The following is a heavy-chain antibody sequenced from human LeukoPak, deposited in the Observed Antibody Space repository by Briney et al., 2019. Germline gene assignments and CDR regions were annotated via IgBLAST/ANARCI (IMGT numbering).Heavy chain of an antibody. CDR3: ARGRLFDY. Sequence: SETLSLTCAVYGGSFRGYYWSWIRQPPGKGLEWIGEINHSGSTNYNPSLKSRVTISVDTSKNQFSLKLSSVTAADTAVYYCARGRLFDYWGQGTLVTVSS. V-gene: IGHV4-34*01. CDR2: INHSGST. CDR1: GGSFRGYY. J-gene: IGHJ4*02.